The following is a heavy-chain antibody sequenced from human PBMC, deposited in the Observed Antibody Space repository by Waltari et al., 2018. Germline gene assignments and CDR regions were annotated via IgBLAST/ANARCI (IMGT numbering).Heavy chain of an antibody. D-gene: IGHD3-10*01. J-gene: IGHJ5*02. CDR2: IGGGSRSYI. CDR3: TGDLYGSGGDWFDP. CDR1: GFRFSDSD. Sequence: ELQLVEAGGGLVTPGGSLRLTCAASGFRFSDSDMNWVRQAPGKGLEWVSSIGGGSRSYIFYADSVKGRFTVSRDNAKNSLYLQMNSLRAGDTAVYYCTGDLYGSGGDWFDPWGQGTLVTVSS. V-gene: IGHV3-21*03.